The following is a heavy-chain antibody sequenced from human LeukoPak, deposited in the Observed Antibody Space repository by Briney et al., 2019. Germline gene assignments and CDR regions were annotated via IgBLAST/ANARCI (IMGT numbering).Heavy chain of an antibody. CDR2: IGTAGDT. V-gene: IGHV3-13*01. J-gene: IGHJ4*02. CDR1: GFTFSSYD. Sequence: GGSLRLSCAASGFTFSSYDMHWVRQATGKGLEWVSAIGTAGDTYYPGSVKGRFTISRENAKNSLYLQMNSLRAGDTAVYYCARGGDYGDYNDYWGQGTLVTVSS. CDR3: ARGGDYGDYNDY. D-gene: IGHD4-17*01.